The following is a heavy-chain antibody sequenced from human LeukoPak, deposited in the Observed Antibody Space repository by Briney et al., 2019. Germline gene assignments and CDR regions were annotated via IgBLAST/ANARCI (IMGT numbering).Heavy chain of an antibody. CDR3: ASLTGYSSSWYPGDY. Sequence: GGSLRLSCAASGFTFSSYGMHWVRQAPGKGLEWVAVISYDGSNKYYADSVKGRFTISRDNSKNTLYLQMNSLRAEDTAAYYCASLTGYSSSWYPGDYWGQGTLVTVSS. J-gene: IGHJ4*02. CDR2: ISYDGSNK. V-gene: IGHV3-30*03. CDR1: GFTFSSYG. D-gene: IGHD6-13*01.